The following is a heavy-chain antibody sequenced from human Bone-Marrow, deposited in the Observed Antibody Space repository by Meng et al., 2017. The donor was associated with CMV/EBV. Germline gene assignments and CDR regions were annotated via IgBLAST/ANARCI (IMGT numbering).Heavy chain of an antibody. Sequence: SVKVSCKASGGTFSSYSISWVRQGPGQGLEWMGRIIPILGIANYAQKFQGRVTITADKSTSTAYMELSSLRSEDTAVYYCARGDVVVPAAILGMDYYYYYGMDVWGRGTTVTVSS. D-gene: IGHD2-2*02. V-gene: IGHV1-69*04. CDR3: ARGDVVVPAAILGMDYYYYYGMDV. J-gene: IGHJ6*02. CDR1: GGTFSSYS. CDR2: IIPILGIA.